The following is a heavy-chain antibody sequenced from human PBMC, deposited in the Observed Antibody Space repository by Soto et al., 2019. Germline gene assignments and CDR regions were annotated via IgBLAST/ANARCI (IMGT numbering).Heavy chain of an antibody. CDR2: IWYDGIKK. D-gene: IGHD3-3*01. CDR3: GRYDFWSGYPTRYYYGMDV. CDR1: GFTFSSYG. Sequence: GGSLRLSCAASGFTFSSYGMHWVRQAPGKGLEWVAVIWYDGIKKYYADSVKGRFTISRDNSKNTLYLQMNSLRAEDTAVYYCGRYDFWSGYPTRYYYGMDVWGQGTPVTV. J-gene: IGHJ6*02. V-gene: IGHV3-33*01.